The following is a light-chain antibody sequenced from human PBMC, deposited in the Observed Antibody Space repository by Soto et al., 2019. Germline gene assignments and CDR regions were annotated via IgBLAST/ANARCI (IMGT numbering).Light chain of an antibody. J-gene: IGKJ1*01. CDR3: QQYGSSRT. CDR1: QSVSSY. V-gene: IGKV3-11*01. CDR2: DAS. Sequence: ETVLTQSPATLSLSPVERATLSCRASQSVSSYLAWYQQKPGQAPRLLIYDASNRATGIPARFSGSGSGTDFTLTISSLEPEDFAVYYCQQYGSSRTFGQGTKVDIK.